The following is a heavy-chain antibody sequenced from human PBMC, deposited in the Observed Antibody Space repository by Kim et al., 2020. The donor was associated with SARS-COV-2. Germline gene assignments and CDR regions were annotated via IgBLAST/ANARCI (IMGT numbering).Heavy chain of an antibody. D-gene: IGHD3-9*01. CDR3: ARDTYYDILTGYPLDY. V-gene: IGHV1-18*04. CDR2: ISAYNGNT. Sequence: ASVKVSCKASGYTFTSYGISWVRQAPGQGLEWMGWISAYNGNTNYAQKLQGRVTMTTDTSTSTAYMELRSLRSDDTAVYYCARDTYYDILTGYPLDYWGQGTLVTVSS. CDR1: GYTFTSYG. J-gene: IGHJ4*02.